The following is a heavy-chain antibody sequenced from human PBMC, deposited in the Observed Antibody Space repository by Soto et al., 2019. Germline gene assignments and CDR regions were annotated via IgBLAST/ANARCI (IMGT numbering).Heavy chain of an antibody. CDR1: GYTFTCYA. V-gene: IGHV1-3*01. CDR2: INAGNGNT. J-gene: IGHJ6*02. Sequence: ASVKVSCNASGYTFTCYAMHWVRQAPGQRLEWMGWINAGNGNTKYSQKLQGRVTMTRDTSTSTVYMELSSLRSEDTAVYYCARDRRYSYEVYYYYRSDLWGQGTTVTVSS. CDR3: ARDRRYSYEVYYYYRSDL. D-gene: IGHD5-18*01.